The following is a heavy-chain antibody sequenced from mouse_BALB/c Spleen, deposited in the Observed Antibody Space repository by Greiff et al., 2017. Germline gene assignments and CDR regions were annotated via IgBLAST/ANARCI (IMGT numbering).Heavy chain of an antibody. CDR2: IYSGDGST. Sequence: VQLQQSGPELVKPGASVKMSCKASGYTFTSYYIHWVKQRPGQGLEWIGWIYSGDGSTKYNEKFKGKTTLTADKSSSTAYMLLSSLTSEDSAIYFCARHYRYGYFDDWGAGTTVTVSS. CDR3: ARHYRYGYFDD. CDR1: GYTFTSYY. V-gene: IGHV1S56*01. D-gene: IGHD2-14*01. J-gene: IGHJ1*01.